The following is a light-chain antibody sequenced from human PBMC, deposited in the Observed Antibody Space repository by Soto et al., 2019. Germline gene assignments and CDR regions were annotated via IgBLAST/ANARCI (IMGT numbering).Light chain of an antibody. CDR2: GAS. CDR3: QQYNNWPPDRT. J-gene: IGKJ1*01. V-gene: IGKV3-15*01. CDR1: QSVGSN. Sequence: EIVMTQSPATLSVSPGERATLSCRASQSVGSNLAWYQQKPGQAPRLLIYGASTRATRIPARFSGSGSGTEFTLTFSSLQSEDFAICFCQQYNNWPPDRTFGQGTKVEIK.